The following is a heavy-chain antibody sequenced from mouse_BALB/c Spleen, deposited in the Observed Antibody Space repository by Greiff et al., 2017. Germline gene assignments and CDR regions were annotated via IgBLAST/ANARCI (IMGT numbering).Heavy chain of an antibody. D-gene: IGHD2-14*01. CDR3: ARDRSGPYRYDWYFDV. Sequence: EVQLVESGGGLVQPGGSLKLSCAASGFTFSSYGMSWVRQTPDKRLELVATINSNGGSTYYPDSVKGRFTISRDNAKNTLYLQMSSLKSEDTAMYYCARDRSGPYRYDWYFDVWGAGTTVTVSS. CDR2: INSNGGST. V-gene: IGHV5-6-3*01. J-gene: IGHJ1*01. CDR1: GFTFSSYG.